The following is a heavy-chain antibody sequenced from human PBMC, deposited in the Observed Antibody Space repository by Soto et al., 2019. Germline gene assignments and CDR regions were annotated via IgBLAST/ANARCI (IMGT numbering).Heavy chain of an antibody. Sequence: QVQLVQSGAEVKKPGSSVKVSCKASGGTFGSYAISWVRQAPGQGLEWMGGIIPIPGTANYAQKFQGRVTIAADESTSTAYMELSSLRSEDMAVYYCARSQGSSTSLEIYYYYYYGMDVLGQGTTVTVSS. CDR1: GGTFGSYA. CDR2: IIPIPGTA. D-gene: IGHD2-2*01. J-gene: IGHJ6*02. CDR3: ARSQGSSTSLEIYYYYYYGMDV. V-gene: IGHV1-69*01.